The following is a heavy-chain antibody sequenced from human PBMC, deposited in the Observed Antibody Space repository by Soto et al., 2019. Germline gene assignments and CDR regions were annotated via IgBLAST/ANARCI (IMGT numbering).Heavy chain of an antibody. D-gene: IGHD7-27*01. CDR2: VYTSDYT. V-gene: IGHV4-59*07. CDR3: ASSAGPTGHFYYYNGMDV. J-gene: IGHJ6*02. CDR1: GASIRSYY. Sequence: PSDTLSLTCSVSGASIRSYYWHWIRQPPGKGLEWIGYVYTSDYTRYSSSLKSRVTISVDTSKSQFYLRLNSVTAAETAVYYCASSAGPTGHFYYYNGMDVWGQGTTVPVSS.